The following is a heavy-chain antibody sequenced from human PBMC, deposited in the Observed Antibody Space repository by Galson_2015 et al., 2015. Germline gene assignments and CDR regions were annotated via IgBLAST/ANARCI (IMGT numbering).Heavy chain of an antibody. Sequence: SLRLSCAASGFTFSSYGMHWVRQAPGKGLEWVAVISYDGSNKYYADSVKGRFTISRDNSKNTLYLQMNSLRAEDTAVYYCARWPAYYDILTAFGGMDVWGQGTTVTVSS. CDR2: ISYDGSNK. CDR3: ARWPAYYDILTAFGGMDV. D-gene: IGHD3-9*01. V-gene: IGHV3-30*03. J-gene: IGHJ6*02. CDR1: GFTFSSYG.